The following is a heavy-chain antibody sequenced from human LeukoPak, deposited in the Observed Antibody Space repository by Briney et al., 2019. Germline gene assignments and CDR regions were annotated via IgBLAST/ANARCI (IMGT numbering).Heavy chain of an antibody. CDR1: GGSINSALYY. J-gene: IGHJ5*02. CDR3: ARLGNWFDP. Sequence: SETLSLTCTVSGGSINSALYYWAWIRQTPGKGLEWIGEIYHSGSTNYNPSLKSRVTISVDKSKNQFSLKLSSVTAADTAVYYCARLGNWFDPWGQGTLVTVSS. V-gene: IGHV4-39*07. D-gene: IGHD7-27*01. CDR2: IYHSGST.